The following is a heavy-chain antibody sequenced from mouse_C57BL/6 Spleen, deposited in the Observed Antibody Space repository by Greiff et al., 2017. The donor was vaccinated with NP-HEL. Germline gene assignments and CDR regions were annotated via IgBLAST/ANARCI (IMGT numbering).Heavy chain of an antibody. V-gene: IGHV5-4*01. CDR2: ISDGGSYT. CDR1: GFTFSSYA. J-gene: IGHJ2*01. CDR3: ARDLRSSENYFDY. Sequence: EVNVVESGGGLVKPGGSLKLSCAASGFTFSSYAMSWVRQTPEKRLEWVATISDGGSYTYYPDNVKGRFTISRDNAKNNLYLQMSHLKSEDTAMYYCARDLRSSENYFDYWGQGTTLTVSS. D-gene: IGHD3-2*02.